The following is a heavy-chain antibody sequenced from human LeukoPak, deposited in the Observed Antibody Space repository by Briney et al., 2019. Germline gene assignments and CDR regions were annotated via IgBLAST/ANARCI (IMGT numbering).Heavy chain of an antibody. CDR1: GYAFTSYY. Sequence: ASVKVSCKASGYAFTSYYMHWVRQAPGQGLEWMGIINPSGGRTSYAQKFQGRVTKTRDTSTSTVYMELSSLRSEDTAVYYCARVGQQLFTNWYFDLWGRGTLVTVSS. V-gene: IGHV1-46*01. CDR2: INPSGGRT. D-gene: IGHD6-13*01. J-gene: IGHJ2*01. CDR3: ARVGQQLFTNWYFDL.